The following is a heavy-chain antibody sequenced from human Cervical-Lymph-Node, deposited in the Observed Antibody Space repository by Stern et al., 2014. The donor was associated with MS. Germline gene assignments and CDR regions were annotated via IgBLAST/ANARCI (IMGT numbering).Heavy chain of an antibody. V-gene: IGHV1-3*01. Sequence: VQLVQSGAEVKKPGASVKVSCKASGYRFTDYGMYWGRQAPGQRLEWMGWINAGNGYTKYSQKFQGRVTIARDTSASTAYMEVSSLISEDTAMYYCARGSNSPWVYNWFDPWGQGTLVTVSS. D-gene: IGHD6-6*01. CDR3: ARGSNSPWVYNWFDP. CDR1: GYRFTDYG. J-gene: IGHJ5*02. CDR2: INAGNGYT.